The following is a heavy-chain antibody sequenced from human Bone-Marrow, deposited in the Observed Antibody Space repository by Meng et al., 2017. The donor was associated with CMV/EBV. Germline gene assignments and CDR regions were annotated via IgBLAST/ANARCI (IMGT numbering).Heavy chain of an antibody. D-gene: IGHD7-27*01. CDR1: GFTFSTYS. Sequence: GESLKISCAASGFTFSTYSMNWVRQAPGKGLEWVSYISSSTNTIYYADSVKGRFTISRDNAKNSLYLQMNSLRAEDTAVYFCARWGSFDKWGQGTLDTVSS. CDR3: ARWGSFDK. J-gene: IGHJ4*02. V-gene: IGHV3-48*01. CDR2: ISSSTNTI.